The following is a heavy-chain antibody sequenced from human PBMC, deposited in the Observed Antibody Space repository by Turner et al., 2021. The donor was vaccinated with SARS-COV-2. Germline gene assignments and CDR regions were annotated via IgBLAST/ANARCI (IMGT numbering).Heavy chain of an antibody. D-gene: IGHD2-2*01. V-gene: IGHV3-53*02. CDR1: GFTVSSNS. CDR2: ISSGGRT. CDR3: ARGGEYQLLHYYGMDV. Sequence: EVQLVETGGGLIQPGGSLRLSCAASGFTVSSNSMSWVRQGRGKELEWVSVISSGGRTYYADSVKGRFTISRDNSKNTLYLQMNSLRAEDTAVYYCARGGEYQLLHYYGMDVWGQGTTVTVSS. J-gene: IGHJ6*02.